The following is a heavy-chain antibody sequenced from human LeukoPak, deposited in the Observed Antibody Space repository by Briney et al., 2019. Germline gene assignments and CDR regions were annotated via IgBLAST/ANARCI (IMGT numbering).Heavy chain of an antibody. D-gene: IGHD3-10*01. CDR3: VRGFRGGPFDY. CDR1: GFTFDDYG. CDR2: IIRNGGTT. Sequence: PGGSLRLSCAAPGFTFDDYGMSWVRQAPGKGLEWVSGIIRNGGTTGYADSVKGRFTISRDNAKNSLYLQMNSLRAEDTALYYCVRGFRGGPFDYWGQGTLVTVSS. J-gene: IGHJ4*02. V-gene: IGHV3-20*04.